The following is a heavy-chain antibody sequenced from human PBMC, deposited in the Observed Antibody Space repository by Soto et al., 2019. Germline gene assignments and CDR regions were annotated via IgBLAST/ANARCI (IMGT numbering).Heavy chain of an antibody. D-gene: IGHD3-3*01. V-gene: IGHV1-3*01. J-gene: IGHJ6*02. CDR2: INAGNGNT. CDR1: GYTLINYA. CDR3: ARIPRSGGNYYYAMDV. Sequence: QVQLVQSGAEVKKPGASVKVSCKASGYTLINYAIHWVRQAPGQRLEWMGWINAGNGNTLYSQKFQGRVTITRDTSANTAYLELSSLTSEDTTVYYRARIPRSGGNYYYAMDVWGQGTTVTVSS.